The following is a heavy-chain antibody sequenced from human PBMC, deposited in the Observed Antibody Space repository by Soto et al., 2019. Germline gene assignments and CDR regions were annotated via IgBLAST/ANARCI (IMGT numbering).Heavy chain of an antibody. J-gene: IGHJ3*02. D-gene: IGHD4-17*01. V-gene: IGHV3-48*03. Sequence: PGGSLRLSCAASGFTFSRCDMNWVRQAPGKGLEWISYISTTGTTIQYADSVKGRFTISRDNAKASLYLQMTSLRADDTAVYYCAREAYGTDKRDIWGQGTMVTVS. CDR2: ISTTGTTI. CDR1: GFTFSRCD. CDR3: AREAYGTDKRDI.